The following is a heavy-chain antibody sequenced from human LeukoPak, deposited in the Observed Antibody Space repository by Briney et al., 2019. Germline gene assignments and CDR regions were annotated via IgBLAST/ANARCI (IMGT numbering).Heavy chain of an antibody. CDR1: GFTFSSYS. V-gene: IGHV3-21*01. J-gene: IGHJ4*02. CDR3: ARDPGSNSYYDFWSGYYTAIDY. Sequence: GGSLRLSCAASGFTFSSYSMNWVRQAPGKGLEWVSSISSSSSYIYYADSVKGRFTISRDNAKNSLYLQMNSLRAEDTAVYYCARDPGSNSYYDFWSGYYTAIDYWGQGTLVTVSS. D-gene: IGHD3-3*01. CDR2: ISSSSSYI.